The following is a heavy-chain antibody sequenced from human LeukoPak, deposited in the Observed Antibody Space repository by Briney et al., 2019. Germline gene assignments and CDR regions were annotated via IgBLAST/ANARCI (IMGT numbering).Heavy chain of an antibody. Sequence: GASVKVSCKASGYTFTSYGISWVRQAPGQGLEWMGIINPSGGSTSYAQKFQGRVTMTRDTSTSTVYMELSSLRSEDTAVYYCARDITMVRGVSVQGAFDIWGQGTMVTVSS. D-gene: IGHD3-10*01. CDR2: INPSGGST. J-gene: IGHJ3*02. CDR1: GYTFTSYG. CDR3: ARDITMVRGVSVQGAFDI. V-gene: IGHV1-46*01.